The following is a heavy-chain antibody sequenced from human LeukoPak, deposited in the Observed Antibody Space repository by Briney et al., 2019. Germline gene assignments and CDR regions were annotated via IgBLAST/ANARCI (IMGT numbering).Heavy chain of an antibody. V-gene: IGHV3-23*01. CDR2: ISGSGGST. CDR3: AKSFEQQLVPDAFDI. Sequence: GGSLRLSCAASGFTFSSYAMSWVRQAPGKGLEWVSAISGSGGSTYYADSVKGRFTISRDNSKNTLYLQMNCLRAEDTAVYYCAKSFEQQLVPDAFDIWGQGTMVTVSS. J-gene: IGHJ3*02. CDR1: GFTFSSYA. D-gene: IGHD6-13*01.